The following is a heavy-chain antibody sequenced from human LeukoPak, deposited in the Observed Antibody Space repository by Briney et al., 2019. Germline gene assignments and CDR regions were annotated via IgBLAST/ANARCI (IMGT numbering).Heavy chain of an antibody. J-gene: IGHJ4*02. D-gene: IGHD1-1*01. CDR2: TSYRSKWYN. CDR1: GDRVSSNSAA. Sequence: SQTLSLTCALSGDRVSSNSAAWNWIRQSPSRGLEWRGRTSYRSKWYNNYAVSVKSRITINPDTSKNQFSLQLKSVTPEDTAVYYCARWQHDTAFFDYWGQGTLVTVSS. V-gene: IGHV6-1*01. CDR3: ARWQHDTAFFDY.